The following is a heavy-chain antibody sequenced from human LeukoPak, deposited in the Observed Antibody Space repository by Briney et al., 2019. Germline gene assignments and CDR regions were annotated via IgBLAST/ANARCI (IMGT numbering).Heavy chain of an antibody. CDR2: ISWNSGTI. D-gene: IGHD3-10*01. CDR1: GFTFDDYA. CDR3: ARVGQRGEFDY. Sequence: SLRLSCAASGFTFDDYAMHWVRQAPGKGLEWVSGISWNSGTIGYADSVKGRFTISRDNAKNSPYLQMNSLRAEDMALYYCARVGQRGEFDYWGQGTLVTVSS. V-gene: IGHV3-9*03. J-gene: IGHJ4*02.